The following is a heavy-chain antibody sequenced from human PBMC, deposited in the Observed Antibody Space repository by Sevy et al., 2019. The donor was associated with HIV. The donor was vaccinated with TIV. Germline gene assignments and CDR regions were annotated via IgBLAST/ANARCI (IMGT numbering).Heavy chain of an antibody. Sequence: GGSLRLSCAASGFTFSSYWMTWVRQAPGKGLEWVAVMSYDGRNKYYVDSVKGRFTISRDNSKNTLYLQMNSLRAEDTAVYYCAKTSVAGTSKLYYFDYWGQGTLVTVSS. D-gene: IGHD6-19*01. J-gene: IGHJ4*02. CDR2: MSYDGRNK. CDR3: AKTSVAGTSKLYYFDY. V-gene: IGHV3-30*18. CDR1: GFTFSSYW.